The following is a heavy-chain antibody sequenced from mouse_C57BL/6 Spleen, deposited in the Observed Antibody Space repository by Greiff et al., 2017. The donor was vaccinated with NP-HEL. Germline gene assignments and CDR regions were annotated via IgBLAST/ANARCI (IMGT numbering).Heavy chain of an antibody. V-gene: IGHV1-64*01. CDR3: ARSDDYDGYWYFDD. D-gene: IGHD2-4*01. Sequence: QVQLQQPGPELVKPGASVKLSCKASGYTFTSYWMNWVKQRPGQGLEWIGVINPNSGGTNYNEKFKSKATLTVDKSSSTAYMQLSSLTSEDSAVYYCARSDDYDGYWYFDDWGTGTTVTVSS. J-gene: IGHJ1*03. CDR1: GYTFTSYW. CDR2: INPNSGGT.